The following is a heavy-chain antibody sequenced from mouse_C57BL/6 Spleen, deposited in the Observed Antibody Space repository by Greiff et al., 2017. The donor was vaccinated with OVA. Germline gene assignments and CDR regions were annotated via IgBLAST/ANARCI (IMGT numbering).Heavy chain of an antibody. D-gene: IGHD1-1*01. CDR3: ARTTHAYFDD. V-gene: IGHV1-69*01. Sequence: QVQLQQPGAELVMPGASVKLSCKASGYTFTSYWMHWVKQRPGQGLEWIGEIDPSDSYTNYNQKFKGKSTLTVDKSSSTAYMQLSSLTSEDSAVYYCARTTHAYFDDWGQGTTLTVSS. J-gene: IGHJ2*01. CDR2: IDPSDSYT. CDR1: GYTFTSYW.